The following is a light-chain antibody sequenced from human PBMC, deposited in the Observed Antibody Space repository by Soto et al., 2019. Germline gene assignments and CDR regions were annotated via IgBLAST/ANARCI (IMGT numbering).Light chain of an antibody. CDR3: VSFTTSRSYV. CDR2: EVN. Sequence: QSALTQPPSASGSPGQSVTISCTGTRSDIGGYDYVSWYQQHPGKAPKLIIYEVNKRPSGVPDRFSGSKSGNTASLTVSGLQAEDEADYYCVSFTTSRSYVFGTGTKLTVL. V-gene: IGLV2-8*01. CDR1: RSDIGGYDY. J-gene: IGLJ1*01.